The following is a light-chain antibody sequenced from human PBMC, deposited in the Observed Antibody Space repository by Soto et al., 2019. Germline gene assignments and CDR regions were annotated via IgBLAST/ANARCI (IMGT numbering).Light chain of an antibody. CDR1: SSDVGGYNY. CDR2: DVS. J-gene: IGLJ1*01. Sequence: QSVLTQPASVSWSPGQSITISCTGTSSDVGGYNYVSWYQQHPGKAPKLMIYDVSNRPSGVSNRFSGSKSGNTASLTISGLQAEDEADYYCSSYTSSSVVFGTGTKVTVL. CDR3: SSYTSSSVV. V-gene: IGLV2-14*01.